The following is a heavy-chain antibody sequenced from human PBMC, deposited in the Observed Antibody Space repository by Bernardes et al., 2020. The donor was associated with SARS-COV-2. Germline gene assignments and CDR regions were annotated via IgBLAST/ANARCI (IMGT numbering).Heavy chain of an antibody. J-gene: IGHJ5*02. V-gene: IGHV4-4*02. CDR1: GGSISSSNW. D-gene: IGHD3-9*01. Sequence: ETLSLTCAVSGGSISSSNWWSWVRQPPGKGLEWIGEIYHSGSTNYNPSLKSRVTISVDKSKNQFSLKLSSVTAADTAVYYCARRITDYDILTSYYGGRVWFDPWGQGTLVTVSS. CDR2: IYHSGST. CDR3: ARRITDYDILTSYYGGRVWFDP.